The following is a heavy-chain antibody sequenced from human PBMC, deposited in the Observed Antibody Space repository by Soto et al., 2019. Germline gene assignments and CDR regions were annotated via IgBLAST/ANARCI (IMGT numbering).Heavy chain of an antibody. CDR3: ARAPKYCSSTSCYGGWFDP. J-gene: IGHJ5*02. CDR1: GGSIISGGYY. Sequence: SEALSLTCTVSGGSIISGGYYWSWIRQHPGKSLEWIGYIYYSGSTYYNPSLKSRVTISVDTSKNQFSLKLSSVTAADTAVYYCARAPKYCSSTSCYGGWFDPWGQGTLVTVSS. V-gene: IGHV4-31*03. CDR2: IYYSGST. D-gene: IGHD2-2*01.